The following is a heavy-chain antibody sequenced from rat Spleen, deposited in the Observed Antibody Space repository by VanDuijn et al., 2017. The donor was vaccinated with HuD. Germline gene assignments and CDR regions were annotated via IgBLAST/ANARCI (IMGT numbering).Heavy chain of an antibody. D-gene: IGHD1-6*01. J-gene: IGHJ2*01. Sequence: QVQLKESGPGLVQPSQTLSLTCTVSGFSLTSYNVHWVRQPPGKGLEWMGRMRYNGDTSYNSALKSRLSISRDTSKNQVFLKMNSLQTDDTGTYYCTRSTYTTDYYFDYWGQGVMVTVSS. CDR2: MRYNGDT. V-gene: IGHV2-63*01. CDR1: GFSLTSYN. CDR3: TRSTYTTDYYFDY.